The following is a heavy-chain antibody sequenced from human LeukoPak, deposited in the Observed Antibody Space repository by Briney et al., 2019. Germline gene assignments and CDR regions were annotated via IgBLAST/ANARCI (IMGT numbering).Heavy chain of an antibody. CDR2: IYYSGSS. V-gene: IGHV4-39*01. CDR3: ARLLDSSGDY. CDR1: GGSISSSRYY. J-gene: IGHJ4*02. D-gene: IGHD3-22*01. Sequence: SETLSLTCTVSGGSISSSRYYWGWIRQPPGQGLEWIGSIYYSGSSFYNPSLKSRVTLSVDTSTNQFSLNLNSATAADTAVYYCARLLDSSGDYWGQGTLVTVSS.